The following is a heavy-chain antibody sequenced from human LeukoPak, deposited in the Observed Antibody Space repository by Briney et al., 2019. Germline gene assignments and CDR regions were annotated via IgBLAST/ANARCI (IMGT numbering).Heavy chain of an antibody. V-gene: IGHV4-59*08. CDR3: ARHVLGYCSGGSCYGDYYYYGMDV. J-gene: IGHJ6*02. D-gene: IGHD2-15*01. CDR1: GGFISSYY. Sequence: SETLSLTCTVSGGFISSYYWSWLRQPPGKGLEWIGYIYYSGSTNFNPSLKSRVTISVDTSKNQFSLKLSSVTAADTAVYYCARHVLGYCSGGSCYGDYYYYGMDVWGQGTTVTVSS. CDR2: IYYSGST.